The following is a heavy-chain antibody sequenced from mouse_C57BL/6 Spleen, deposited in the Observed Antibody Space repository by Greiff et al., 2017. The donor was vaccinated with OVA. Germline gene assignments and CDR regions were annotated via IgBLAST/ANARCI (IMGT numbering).Heavy chain of an antibody. J-gene: IGHJ3*01. Sequence: VHLVESGAELVRPGASVTLSCKASGYTFTDYEMHWVKQTPVHGLEWIGAIDPETGGTAYNQKFKGKAILTADKSSSTAYMELRSLTSEDSAVYYCTRRGAGSSYSLWGQGTLVTVSA. D-gene: IGHD1-1*01. CDR1: GYTFTDYE. V-gene: IGHV1-15*01. CDR2: IDPETGGT. CDR3: TRRGAGSSYSL.